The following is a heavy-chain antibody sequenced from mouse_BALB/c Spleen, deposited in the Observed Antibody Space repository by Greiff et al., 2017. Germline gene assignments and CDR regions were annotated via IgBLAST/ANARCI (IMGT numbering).Heavy chain of an antibody. J-gene: IGHJ3*01. Sequence: EVKLMESGPGLVKPSQSLSLTCSVTGYSITSGYYWNWIRQFPGNKLEWMGYISYDGSNNYNPSLKNRISITRDTSKNQFFLKLNSVTTEDTATYYCASTMITTSFAYWGQGTLVTVSA. CDR3: ASTMITTSFAY. D-gene: IGHD2-4*01. CDR2: ISYDGSN. CDR1: GYSITSGYY. V-gene: IGHV3-6*02.